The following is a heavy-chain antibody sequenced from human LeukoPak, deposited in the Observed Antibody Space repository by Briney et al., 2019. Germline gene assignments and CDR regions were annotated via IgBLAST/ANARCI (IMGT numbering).Heavy chain of an antibody. CDR3: ARDRYSGSSYVAFDI. V-gene: IGHV3-20*04. CDR2: INWNGGST. CDR1: GFTFDDYG. J-gene: IGHJ3*02. Sequence: GGSLRLSCAASGFTFDDYGMSWVRQAPGKGLEWVSGINWNGGSTGYADSVKGRFTISRDNAKNSLYLQMNSLRAEDTALYYCARDRYSGSSYVAFDIWGQGTMVTVSS. D-gene: IGHD1-26*01.